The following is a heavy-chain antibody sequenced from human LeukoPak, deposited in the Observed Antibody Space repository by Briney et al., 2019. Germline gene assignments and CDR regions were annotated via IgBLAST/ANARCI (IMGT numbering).Heavy chain of an antibody. Sequence: ASETLSLTCTVSGGSISDYYRGWIRQPPGKGLEWIGYFYNSGSSTYNPSLKSRVTISVDTSKEQFSLKVNSVTAADTAVYYCTRGAGWLIDYWGQGILVTVSS. D-gene: IGHD3-16*01. V-gene: IGHV4-59*01. J-gene: IGHJ4*02. CDR1: GGSISDYY. CDR2: FYNSGSS. CDR3: TRGAGWLIDY.